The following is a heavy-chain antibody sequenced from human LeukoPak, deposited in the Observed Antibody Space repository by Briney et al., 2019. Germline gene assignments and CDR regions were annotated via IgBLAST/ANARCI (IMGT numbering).Heavy chain of an antibody. CDR3: ARRRDFIDY. D-gene: IGHD3/OR15-3a*01. Sequence: GGSLRLSCAASGFTLSDYYMSWIRQAPGKGLEWVSYSSSSGRTIYYADSVKGRFAISRDNAKNSLYLQMNSLRAEDTAVYYCARRRDFIDYWGQGTLVTVSS. J-gene: IGHJ4*02. V-gene: IGHV3-11*01. CDR1: GFTLSDYY. CDR2: SSSSGRTI.